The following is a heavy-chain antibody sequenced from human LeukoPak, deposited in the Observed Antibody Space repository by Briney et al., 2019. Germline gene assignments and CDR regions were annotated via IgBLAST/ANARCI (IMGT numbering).Heavy chain of an antibody. CDR3: AKDFTYSSSWYWFDP. V-gene: IGHV3-30*18. D-gene: IGHD6-13*01. CDR2: ISYDGSNK. CDR1: GFTFSNYG. Sequence: GRSLRLSCAASGFTFSNYGMHWVCQAPGKGLEWVAVISYDGSNKYYADSVKGRFTISRDNSKNTLYLQMNSLRAEDTAVYYCAKDFTYSSSWYWFDPWGQGTLVTVSS. J-gene: IGHJ5*02.